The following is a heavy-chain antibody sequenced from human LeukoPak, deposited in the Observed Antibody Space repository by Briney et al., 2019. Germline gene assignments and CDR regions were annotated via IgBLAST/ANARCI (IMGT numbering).Heavy chain of an antibody. J-gene: IGHJ6*02. Sequence: ASVKVSCKASGYTFTSYAISWVRQAPGQGLEWMGGIIPIFGTANHAQKFQGRVTITADESTSTAYMELSSLRSEDTAVYYCARLPLTGYSRGYYYGMDVWGQGTTVTVSS. V-gene: IGHV1-69*13. CDR2: IIPIFGTA. D-gene: IGHD3-9*01. CDR3: ARLPLTGYSRGYYYGMDV. CDR1: GYTFTSYA.